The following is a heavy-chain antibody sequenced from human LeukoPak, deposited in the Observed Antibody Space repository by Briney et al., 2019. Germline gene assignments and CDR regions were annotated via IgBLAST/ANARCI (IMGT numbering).Heavy chain of an antibody. V-gene: IGHV4-59*01. J-gene: IGHJ3*01. CDR1: GASISSYY. CDR2: IYDIGST. Sequence: PSETLSLTCTVPGASISSYYWSWIRQPPGKGLEWIAYIYDIGSTNYNPSLKSRVTISVDTSKNQFSLRLSSLTAADTAIYYCARGVHRAFDVWGQGTMVTVSS. D-gene: IGHD5/OR15-5a*01. CDR3: ARGVHRAFDV.